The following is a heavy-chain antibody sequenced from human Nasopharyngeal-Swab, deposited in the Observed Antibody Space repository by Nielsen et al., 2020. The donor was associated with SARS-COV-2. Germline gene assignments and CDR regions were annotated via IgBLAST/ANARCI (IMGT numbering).Heavy chain of an antibody. CDR2: IIPIFGTA. D-gene: IGHD3-22*01. CDR3: ARGGWYYYDSSGYYGSGWFDP. J-gene: IGHJ5*02. V-gene: IGHV1-69*06. Sequence: WVRQAPGQGLEWMGGIIPIFGTANYAQKFQGRVTITADKSTSTAYMELSSLRSEDTAVYYCARGGWYYYDSSGYYGSGWFDPWGQGTLVTVSS.